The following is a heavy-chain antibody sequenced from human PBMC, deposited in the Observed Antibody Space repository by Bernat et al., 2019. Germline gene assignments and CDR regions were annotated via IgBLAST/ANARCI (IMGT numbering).Heavy chain of an antibody. D-gene: IGHD6-6*01. CDR2: ISSSSSYI. CDR1: GFTFSSYS. V-gene: IGHV3-21*01. Sequence: EVQLVESGGGLVKPGGSLRLSCAASGFTFSSYSMNWVRQAPGKGLEWVSSISSSSSYIYYADSVKGRFTISRDKAKNSLYLQMNSLRAEDTAVYYCAREEGQQLVLDYWGQGTLVTVSS. CDR3: AREEGQQLVLDY. J-gene: IGHJ4*02.